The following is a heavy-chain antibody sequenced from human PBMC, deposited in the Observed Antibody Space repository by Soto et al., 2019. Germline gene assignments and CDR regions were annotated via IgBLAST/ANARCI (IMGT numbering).Heavy chain of an antibody. D-gene: IGHD3-16*01. V-gene: IGHV3-30*19. CDR1: GFTFRSYV. CDR3: ARWGTTGGLDV. Sequence: QVQLVESGGGVVQPGTSLRLSCVGSGFTFRSYVIHWVRQAPGKGLEWVALTSYDGSNKDYGDSVKGGFTISRDNSRNTVDLQMDGLRREDTALYYCARWGTTGGLDVWGQGTLVSVSS. CDR2: TSYDGSNK. J-gene: IGHJ1*01.